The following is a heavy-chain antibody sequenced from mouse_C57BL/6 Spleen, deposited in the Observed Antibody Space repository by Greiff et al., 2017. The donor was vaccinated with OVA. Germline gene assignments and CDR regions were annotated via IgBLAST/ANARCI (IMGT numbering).Heavy chain of an antibody. Sequence: QVQLQQSGPGLVQPSQSLSITCTVSGFSLTSYGVHWVRQSPGKGLEWLGVIWGGGSTDYNAAFMSRLSITKDNSKSQVFFKMNSLQADDTAIYYCAKNNGYDYEAYFDYWGQGTTLTVSS. CDR1: GFSLTSYG. CDR2: IWGGGST. D-gene: IGHD2-4*01. CDR3: AKNNGYDYEAYFDY. J-gene: IGHJ2*01. V-gene: IGHV2-5*01.